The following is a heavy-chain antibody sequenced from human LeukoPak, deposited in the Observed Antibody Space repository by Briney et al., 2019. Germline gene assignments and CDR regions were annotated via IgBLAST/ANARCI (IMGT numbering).Heavy chain of an antibody. Sequence: GGSLRLSCAASGFTFSSYAMSWVRQAPGKGLEWVSAISGGSTDYADSVKGRFSISIDNSKNTLYLQMNSLRAEDTAVYYCAKDRSSRYDFWSGSFSHYYYYYMDVWGKGTTVTVSS. CDR3: AKDRSSRYDFWSGSFSHYYYYYMDV. CDR2: ISGGST. V-gene: IGHV3-23*01. J-gene: IGHJ6*03. CDR1: GFTFSSYA. D-gene: IGHD3-3*01.